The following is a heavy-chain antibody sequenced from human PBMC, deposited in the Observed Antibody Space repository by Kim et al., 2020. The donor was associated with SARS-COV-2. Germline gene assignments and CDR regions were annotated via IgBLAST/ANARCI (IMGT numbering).Heavy chain of an antibody. D-gene: IGHD3-10*01. Sequence: GGSLRLSRAASGFTFSSYAMHWVRQAPGKGLEWVAVISYDGSNKYYADSVKGRFTISSDNAKNTLYLQMHSMRAEDTAVSYCGRAFAESLRENFDYWGQG. CDR3: GRAFAESLRENFDY. J-gene: IGHJ4*02. V-gene: IGHV3-30*04. CDR1: GFTFSSYA. CDR2: ISYDGSNK.